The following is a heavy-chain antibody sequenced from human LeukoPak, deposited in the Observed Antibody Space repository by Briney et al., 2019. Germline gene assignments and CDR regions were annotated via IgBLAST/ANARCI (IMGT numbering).Heavy chain of an antibody. CDR2: ISAYNGNT. V-gene: IGHV1-18*01. CDR3: ARDLVGLVTMVRGVMGGY. D-gene: IGHD3-10*01. CDR1: GYTFTSYG. J-gene: IGHJ4*02. Sequence: ASVKVSCQASGYTFTSYGISWVRQAPGQGLEWMGWISAYNGNTNYAQKLQGRVTMTTDTTTSTAHMELRSLRSDDTAVYYCARDLVGLVTMVRGVMGGYWGQGTLVTVSS.